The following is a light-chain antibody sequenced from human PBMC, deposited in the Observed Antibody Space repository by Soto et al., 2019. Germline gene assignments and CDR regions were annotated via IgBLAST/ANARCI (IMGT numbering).Light chain of an antibody. CDR2: AAS. V-gene: IGKV3D-20*02. Sequence: PGERATLSCRAIQSVSSSHLAWYQHKPGQAPRLLIYAASSRATGSPDRFGGSGSGTDFTLTISSLEPEDFAVYYCQQRSNWPPFTFGQGTRLEIK. CDR1: QSVSSSH. J-gene: IGKJ5*01. CDR3: QQRSNWPPFT.